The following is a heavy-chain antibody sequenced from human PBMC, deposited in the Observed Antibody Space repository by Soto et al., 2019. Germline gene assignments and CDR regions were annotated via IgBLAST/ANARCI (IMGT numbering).Heavy chain of an antibody. V-gene: IGHV5-51*01. J-gene: IGHJ6*02. D-gene: IGHD2-2*01. CDR3: GVEYYCSSTSYRPLLHYYYGMDV. CDR1: GYSFTSYL. Sequence: PGESLTISCKGSGYSFTSYLICWVRQMPGKGLEWMGIIYPGDSDTRYSPSFQGQVTISADKSISTAYLQWSSLKASDTAMYYCGVEYYCSSTSYRPLLHYYYGMDVLGQVKTVTGSS. CDR2: IYPGDSDT.